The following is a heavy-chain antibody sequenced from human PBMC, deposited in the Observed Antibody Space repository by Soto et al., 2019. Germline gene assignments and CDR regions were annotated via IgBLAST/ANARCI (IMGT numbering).Heavy chain of an antibody. V-gene: IGHV3-23*01. CDR1: GFTFSSYA. Sequence: GGSLRLSCAASGFTFSSYAMSWVRQAPGKGLEWVSAISGSGGSTYYADSVKGRFTISRDNSKNTLYLQMNSLRAEDTAVYYCAKPRISYGYRNWFDLWGQGTLVTVSS. CDR2: ISGSGGST. CDR3: AKPRISYGYRNWFDL. J-gene: IGHJ5*02. D-gene: IGHD5-18*01.